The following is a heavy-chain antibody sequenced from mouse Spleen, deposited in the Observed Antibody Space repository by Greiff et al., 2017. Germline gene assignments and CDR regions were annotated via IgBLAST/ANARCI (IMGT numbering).Heavy chain of an antibody. D-gene: IGHD1-1*01. CDR1: GYSITSGYD. CDR3: ARGGYYYGSSYPYYFDY. Sequence: DVQLQESGPGMVKPSQSLSLTCTVTGYSITSGYDWHWIRHFPGNKLEWMGYISYSGSTNYNPSLKSRISITHDTSKNHFFLKLNSVTTEDTATYYCARGGYYYGSSYPYYFDYWGQGTTLTVSS. J-gene: IGHJ2*01. V-gene: IGHV3-1*01. CDR2: ISYSGST.